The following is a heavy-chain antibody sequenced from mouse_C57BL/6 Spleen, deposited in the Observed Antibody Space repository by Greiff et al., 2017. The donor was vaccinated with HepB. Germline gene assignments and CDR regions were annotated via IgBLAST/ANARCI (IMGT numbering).Heavy chain of an antibody. CDR2: IDPSDSDT. J-gene: IGHJ3*01. CDR1: GYTFTSYW. CDR3: ARERGAVGPWFAY. Sequence: VQLQQSGAELVRPGTSVKLSCKASGYTFTSYWMHWVKQRPGKGLEWIGVIDPSDSDTNYNQKFKGKATLTVDTSSSTAYMQLSSLTSEDSAVSYYARERGAVGPWFAYWGQGTLVTVSA. V-gene: IGHV1-59*01.